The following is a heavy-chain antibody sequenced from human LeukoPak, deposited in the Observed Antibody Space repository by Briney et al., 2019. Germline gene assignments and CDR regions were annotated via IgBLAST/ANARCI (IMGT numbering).Heavy chain of an antibody. D-gene: IGHD3-3*01. CDR1: GYTFTSYG. V-gene: IGHV1-18*01. J-gene: IGHJ4*02. CDR3: ARAPYYDFWSGYSKYYFDY. Sequence: ASVKVSCKASGYTFTSYGISWVRRAPGQGLEWMGWISAYNGNTNYAQKLQGRVTMTTDTSTSTAYMELRSLRSDDTAVYYCARAPYYDFWSGYSKYYFDYWGQGTLVTVSS. CDR2: ISAYNGNT.